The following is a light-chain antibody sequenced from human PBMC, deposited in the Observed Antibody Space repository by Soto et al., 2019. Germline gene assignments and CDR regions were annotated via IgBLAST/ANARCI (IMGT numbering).Light chain of an antibody. CDR2: DAS. V-gene: IGKV3-11*01. CDR3: QQRSNWPST. Sequence: EIVLTQSPATLSLYPGERAALSCRASQSVSSYLAWYQQKPGQAPRLLIYDASKRAPGIPARFTGSGSGTDFTLAISSLEPEDFAVYFCQQRSNWPSTFGGGTKVEI. J-gene: IGKJ4*01. CDR1: QSVSSY.